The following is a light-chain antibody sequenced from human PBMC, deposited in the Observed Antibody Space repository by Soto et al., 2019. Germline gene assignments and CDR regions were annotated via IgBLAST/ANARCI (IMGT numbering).Light chain of an antibody. CDR2: GAS. V-gene: IGKV3-20*01. CDR3: QHFGSSSPVT. Sequence: EIVLTQSPGTLSLSPGERATLSCRASRGVSSTYLAWYQQKAGQAPRLLIYGASNRATGIPDRFSGSGSGTDFTLTIRRLEPEDFAVYYCQHFGSSSPVTFGQGTRREIK. J-gene: IGKJ5*01. CDR1: RGVSSTY.